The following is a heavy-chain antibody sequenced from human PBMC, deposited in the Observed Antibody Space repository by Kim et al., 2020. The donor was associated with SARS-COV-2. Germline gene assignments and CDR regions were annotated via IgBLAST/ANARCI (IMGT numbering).Heavy chain of an antibody. CDR2: IKSKTDGGTT. J-gene: IGHJ4*02. CDR3: TTDIMITFGGVIVIPEGDY. CDR1: GFTVSNAW. Sequence: GGSLRLSCAASGFTVSNAWMSWVRQAPGKGLEWVGRIKSKTDGGTTDYAAPVKGRFTISRDDSKNTLYLQMNSLKTEDTAVYYCTTDIMITFGGVIVIPEGDYWGQGTLVTVSS. V-gene: IGHV3-15*01. D-gene: IGHD3-16*02.